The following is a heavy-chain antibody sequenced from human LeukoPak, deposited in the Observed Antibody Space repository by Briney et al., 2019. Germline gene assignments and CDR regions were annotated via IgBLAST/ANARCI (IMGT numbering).Heavy chain of an antibody. V-gene: IGHV3-43*01. CDR3: AKDKMVRGVIITWFDY. Sequence: PGGSLTLSCAASGFTLDDYTMHWVRQAPGKGVEWVSLISWDGGSTYYADSVKGRFTISRDNSKNSLYLQMNSLRTEDTALYYCAKDKMVRGVIITWFDYWGQGTLVTVSS. J-gene: IGHJ5*01. CDR1: GFTLDDYT. CDR2: ISWDGGST. D-gene: IGHD3-10*01.